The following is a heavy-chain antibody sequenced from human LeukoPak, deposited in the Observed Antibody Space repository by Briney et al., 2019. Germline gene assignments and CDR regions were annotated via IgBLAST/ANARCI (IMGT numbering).Heavy chain of an antibody. D-gene: IGHD1-26*01. Sequence: ASVKVSCKASGYTFTGYYMHCVRQAPGQGLEWMGWINPNSGGTNYAQKFQGRVTMTRDTSISTAYMELSRLRSDDTAVYYCAREATWKEYDVFDIWVQGTMVTVSS. CDR2: INPNSGGT. J-gene: IGHJ3*02. CDR3: AREATWKEYDVFDI. CDR1: GYTFTGYY. V-gene: IGHV1-2*02.